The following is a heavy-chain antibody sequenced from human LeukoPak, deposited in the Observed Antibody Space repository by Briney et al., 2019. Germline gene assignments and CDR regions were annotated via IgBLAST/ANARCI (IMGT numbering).Heavy chain of an antibody. CDR3: ARGRVYGY. CDR1: GGSFSGYY. Sequence: SENLSLTCAVYGGSFSGYYWSWIRQPPGKGLEWIGEINHSGSTNYNPSLKSRVTISVDTSKNQFSLKLSSVTAADTAVYYCARGRVYGYWGHGTLVTVSS. D-gene: IGHD3-10*01. J-gene: IGHJ4*01. CDR2: INHSGST. V-gene: IGHV4-34*01.